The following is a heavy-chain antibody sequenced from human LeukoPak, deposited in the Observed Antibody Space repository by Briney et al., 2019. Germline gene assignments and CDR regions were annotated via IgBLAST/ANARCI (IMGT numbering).Heavy chain of an antibody. CDR1: GGSISSYY. V-gene: IGHV4-59*01. J-gene: IGHJ4*02. CDR3: ASTSSSGWYYFDY. Sequence: SETLSLTCTVSGGSISSYYWSWIRQPPGKGLEWIGYTYYSGSTNYNPSLKSRVTISVDTSKNQFSLKLSSVTAADTAVYYCASTSSSGWYYFDYWGQGTLVTVSS. D-gene: IGHD6-19*01. CDR2: TYYSGST.